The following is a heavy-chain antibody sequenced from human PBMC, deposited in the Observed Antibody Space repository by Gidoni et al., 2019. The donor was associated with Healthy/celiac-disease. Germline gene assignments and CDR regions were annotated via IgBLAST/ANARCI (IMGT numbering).Heavy chain of an antibody. CDR3: AAATYCGGDCYLDYYGMDV. V-gene: IGHV3-66*01. Sequence: EVQLVESGGGLVQPGGSLRLSCAASGFTVSSNYMSWVRQAPGKGLEWVSVIYSGGSTYYADSVKGRFTISRDNSKNTLYLQMNSLRAEDKAVYYCAAATYCGGDCYLDYYGMDVWGQGTTVTVSS. J-gene: IGHJ6*02. CDR1: GFTVSSNY. D-gene: IGHD2-21*02. CDR2: IYSGGST.